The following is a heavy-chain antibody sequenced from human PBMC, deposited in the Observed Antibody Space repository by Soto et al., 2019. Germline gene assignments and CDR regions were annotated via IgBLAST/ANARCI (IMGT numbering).Heavy chain of an antibody. CDR2: IYYSGST. CDR3: ARHSGPGYYDSSGRDY. CDR1: GGSISSSSYY. Sequence: SETLSLTCTVSGGSISSSSYYWGWIRQPPGKGLEWIGSIYYSGSTYYNPSLKSRVTISVDTSKNQFSLKLSSVTAADTAVYYCARHSGPGYYDSSGRDYWGQGTLVTVSS. J-gene: IGHJ4*02. V-gene: IGHV4-39*01. D-gene: IGHD3-22*01.